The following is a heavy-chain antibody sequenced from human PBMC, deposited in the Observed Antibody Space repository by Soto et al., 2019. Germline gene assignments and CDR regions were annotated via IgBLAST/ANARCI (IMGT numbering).Heavy chain of an antibody. CDR2: IYYSGST. V-gene: IGHV4-39*02. D-gene: IGHD3-10*01. CDR3: AGDEGVLWFGELSNYYYYGMDV. CDR1: GGSISSSSYY. J-gene: IGHJ6*02. Sequence: PSETLSLTCTVSGGSISSSSYYWGWIRQPPGKGLEWIGSIYYSGSTYYNPSLKSRVTISVDTSKNQFSLKLSSVTAADTAVYYCAGDEGVLWFGELSNYYYYGMDVWGQGTTVTVSS.